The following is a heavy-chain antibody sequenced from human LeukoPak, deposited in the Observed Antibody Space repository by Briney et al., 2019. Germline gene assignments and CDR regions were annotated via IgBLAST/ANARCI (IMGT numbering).Heavy chain of an antibody. J-gene: IGHJ4*02. CDR1: GGSISSYY. Sequence: SETLSLTCTVSGGSISSYYWSWIRQPAGKGLEWIGRIYSSGSTNYNPSLKSRVTISVDTSQNQFSLKLSSVTAADTAVYYCARASVREGNKSYADNIDSWGRGTLVTVSS. D-gene: IGHD5-24*01. CDR2: IYSSGST. V-gene: IGHV4-4*07. CDR3: ARASVREGNKSYADNIDS.